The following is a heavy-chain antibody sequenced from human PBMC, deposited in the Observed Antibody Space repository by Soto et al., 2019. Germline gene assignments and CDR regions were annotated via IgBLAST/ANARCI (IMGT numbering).Heavy chain of an antibody. CDR3: ATWHEREHAYDV. Sequence: DVQLGESGGGLIQPGESLRLSCAAFGFTISGKKYVAWVRQAPGKGLECVSALYDLDGSFYAASVKGRFTTSSDSSKTTVYLQMNDLRPADTAVYYCATWHEREHAYDVWGQGTTVTVSS. CDR1: GFTISGKKY. V-gene: IGHV3-53*01. CDR2: LYDLDGS. D-gene: IGHD1-1*01. J-gene: IGHJ3*01.